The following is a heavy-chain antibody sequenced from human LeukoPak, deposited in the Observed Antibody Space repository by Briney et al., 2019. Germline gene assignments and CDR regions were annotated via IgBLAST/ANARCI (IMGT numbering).Heavy chain of an antibody. D-gene: IGHD1-1*01. CDR3: AKDLNYNWNVGWFAY. CDR2: GSWFSGGI. J-gene: IGHJ4*02. Sequence: QPWGSLTLSCTASGFTINDYGMYWARQPPGPGLGWVSGGSWFSGGIGYADSVMGRFTISRVNAKNSLYLQMNRLRAEDTVLYYCAKDLNYNWNVGWFAYSGQGTLVTVSS. V-gene: IGHV3-9*01. CDR1: GFTINDYG.